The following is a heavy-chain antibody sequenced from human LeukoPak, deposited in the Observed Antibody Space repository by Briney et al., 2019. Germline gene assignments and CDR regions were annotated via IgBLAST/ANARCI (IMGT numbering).Heavy chain of an antibody. CDR1: GFTFSSYW. CDR3: ASMPPGEVGDY. D-gene: IGHD3-16*01. V-gene: IGHV3-74*01. Sequence: GGSLRLSCAASGFTFSSYWMHWVRQAPGKGLVWVSRINSDGSSTSYADSVKGRFTISRDNAKNTLYLQMNSLRAEDTAVYYCASMPPGEVGDYWGQGTLVTVSS. J-gene: IGHJ4*02. CDR2: INSDGSST.